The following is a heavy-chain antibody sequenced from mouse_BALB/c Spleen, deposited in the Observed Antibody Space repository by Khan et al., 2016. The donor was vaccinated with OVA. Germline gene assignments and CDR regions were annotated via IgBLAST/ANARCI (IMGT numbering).Heavy chain of an antibody. V-gene: IGHV1-9*01. D-gene: IGHD4-1*01. CDR1: GYTFSSYW. J-gene: IGHJ4*01. CDR2: ILPGRGNS. Sequence: QVQLQQSGAELMKPGASVKISCKATGYTFSSYWIEWVKQRPGHGLEWIGEILPGRGNSNYNEKFKDKATFTADTSSNIAYMQLSSLTSEDSAVYYCARGGGTRYGMDYWGHGTSVTVSS. CDR3: ARGGGTRYGMDY.